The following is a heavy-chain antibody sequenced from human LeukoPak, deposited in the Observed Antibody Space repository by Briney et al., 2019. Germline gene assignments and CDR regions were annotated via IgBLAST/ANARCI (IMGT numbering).Heavy chain of an antibody. J-gene: IGHJ4*02. CDR1: GFTFEAYD. CDR2: ISCDGGDT. CDR3: AKVSTSCYGTHNDPYYFDF. V-gene: IGHV3-43*01. D-gene: IGHD6-13*01. Sequence: GGCLRLSCAASGFTFEAYDMHWVRQGPGKGLEWVSLISCDGGDTYSADSVQGRFTISRDNSKASLYLQMHSLRTEDTALYYCAKVSTSCYGTHNDPYYFDFWGQGTLVTVSS.